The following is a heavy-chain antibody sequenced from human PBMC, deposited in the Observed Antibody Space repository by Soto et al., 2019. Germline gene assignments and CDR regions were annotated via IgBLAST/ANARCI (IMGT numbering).Heavy chain of an antibody. CDR3: AILPYYSDQ. V-gene: IGHV3-48*01. D-gene: IGHD3-22*01. CDR1: GFTFSGDS. Sequence: EVQLVESGGGLVQPGGSLRLSCAASGFTFSGDSINWVRQAPGKGLEWVSYISSNSRNTYYADSVKGRFTSSRDNGKNSLYLQMNSLRAEDTAVYYCAILPYYSDQWGQGTLVTVSS. J-gene: IGHJ5*02. CDR2: ISSNSRNT.